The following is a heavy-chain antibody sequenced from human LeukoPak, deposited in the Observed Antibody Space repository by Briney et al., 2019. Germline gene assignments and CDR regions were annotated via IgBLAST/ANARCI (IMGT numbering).Heavy chain of an antibody. J-gene: IGHJ6*02. V-gene: IGHV1-18*01. CDR2: ISAYNGNT. CDR3: AGGKDDTEVDYYYGMDV. CDR1: GYTFTSYG. D-gene: IGHD5-18*01. Sequence: ASAKVSCKASGYTFTSYGISWVQQAPGQGLEWMGWISAYNGNTNYAQKLQGRVTMTTDTSTSTAYMELRSLRSDDTAVYYCAGGKDDTEVDYYYGMDVWGQGTTVTVSS.